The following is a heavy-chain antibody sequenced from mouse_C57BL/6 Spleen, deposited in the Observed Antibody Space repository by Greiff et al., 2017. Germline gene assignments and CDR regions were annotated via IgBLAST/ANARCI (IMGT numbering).Heavy chain of an antibody. D-gene: IGHD1-1*01. CDR3: AREGCGSSYGFDY. CDR1: GYAFTNYL. Sequence: VQLQQSGAELVRPGTSVKLSCKASGYAFTNYLIEWVKQRPGQGLEWIGVINPGSGGTNYNEKFKGKATLTADKSSSTAYMQLSGLTSEDSAVXFCAREGCGSSYGFDYWGQGTTLTVSS. CDR2: INPGSGGT. V-gene: IGHV1-54*01. J-gene: IGHJ2*01.